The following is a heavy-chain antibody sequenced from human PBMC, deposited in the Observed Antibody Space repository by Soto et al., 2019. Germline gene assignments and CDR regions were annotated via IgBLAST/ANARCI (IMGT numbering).Heavy chain of an antibody. Sequence: QVQLVQSGAEVKKPGASVKVSCKASGDTFTSYDIDWVRQATGQGLEWMGWMNPNSGNAGYAQKFQGRVTMTRNISITTAYMELSSLTSEDTAVYYCARARSGYCSGGTCYHPGAIDIWGQGTMVTVSS. CDR1: GDTFTSYD. V-gene: IGHV1-8*01. D-gene: IGHD2-15*01. CDR3: ARARSGYCSGGTCYHPGAIDI. J-gene: IGHJ3*02. CDR2: MNPNSGNA.